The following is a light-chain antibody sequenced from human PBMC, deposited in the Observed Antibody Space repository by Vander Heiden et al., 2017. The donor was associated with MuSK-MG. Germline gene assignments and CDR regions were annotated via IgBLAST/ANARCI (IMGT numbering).Light chain of an antibody. Sequence: DLPITPSPSTRSASVGDRVTITCRASQSINNWLAWYQQKPGKAPKFLIYDASTLESGVPSRFSGSGSGTEFTLTISSLQPDDFATYYCQHYSGYSPWTFGQGTKVEV. CDR2: DAS. CDR1: QSINNW. CDR3: QHYSGYSPWT. V-gene: IGKV1-5*01. J-gene: IGKJ1*01.